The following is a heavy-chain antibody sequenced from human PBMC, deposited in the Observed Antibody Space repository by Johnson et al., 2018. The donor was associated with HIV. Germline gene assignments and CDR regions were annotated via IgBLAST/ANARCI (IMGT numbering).Heavy chain of an antibody. J-gene: IGHJ3*02. CDR1: GFTFSSYG. V-gene: IGHV3-30*03. CDR2: ISYDGSNK. Sequence: QMQLVESGGGVVQPGRSLRLSCAASGFTFSSYGMHWVRQAPGKGLEWVAVISYDGSNKYYADSVKGRFTISRDNAKNSLYLQMNSLRAEDTAVYYCARSEVSSGYYYTPFVDAFDIWGQGTMVTVSS. D-gene: IGHD3-22*01. CDR3: ARSEVSSGYYYTPFVDAFDI.